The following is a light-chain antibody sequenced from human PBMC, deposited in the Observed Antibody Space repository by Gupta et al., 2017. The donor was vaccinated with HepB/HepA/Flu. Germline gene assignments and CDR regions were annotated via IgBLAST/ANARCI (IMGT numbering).Light chain of an antibody. CDR3: QSYDSSLSGPWV. CDR1: SSNIGAGYD. J-gene: IGLJ3*02. V-gene: IGLV1-40*01. CDR2: GNS. Sequence: QSVLTQPPSASGAPGQRVPLSCTGSSSNIGAGYDVHWYQQLPGTAPKLLIYGNSNRPSGVPDRFSGSKSGTSASLAITGLQAEDEADYYCQSYDSSLSGPWVFGGGTKLTVL.